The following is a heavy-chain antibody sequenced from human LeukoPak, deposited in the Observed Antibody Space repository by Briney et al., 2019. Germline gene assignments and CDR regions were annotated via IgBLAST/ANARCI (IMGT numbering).Heavy chain of an antibody. D-gene: IGHD6-13*01. Sequence: GGSLRLSCAASGFTFSNAWMSWVRQAPGKGLEWVGRIKSKTDGGTTDYAAPVKGRFTISRDDSKNTLYLQMNSLETEDTAVYYCTTDPLVRPLGYWGQGTLVTVSS. V-gene: IGHV3-15*01. J-gene: IGHJ4*02. CDR1: GFTFSNAW. CDR2: IKSKTDGGTT. CDR3: TTDPLVRPLGY.